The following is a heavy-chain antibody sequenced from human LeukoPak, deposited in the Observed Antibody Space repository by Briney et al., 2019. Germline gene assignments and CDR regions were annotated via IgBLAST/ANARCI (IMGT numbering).Heavy chain of an antibody. CDR2: ISSSSSYI. J-gene: IGHJ4*02. D-gene: IGHD2-2*03. Sequence: GGSLSLFCAASGFTFRSYSMKWVRQAPGKGLGWVSSISSSSSYIYYADSVKGRFTISRHNAKNSLYLQMNSLRVEDTAVYYCARVGYCSSTSCSPTDYWGQGTLVTVSS. V-gene: IGHV3-21*01. CDR3: ARVGYCSSTSCSPTDY. CDR1: GFTFRSYS.